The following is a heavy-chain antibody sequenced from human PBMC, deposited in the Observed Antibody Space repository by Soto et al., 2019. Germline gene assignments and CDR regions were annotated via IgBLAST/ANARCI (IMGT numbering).Heavy chain of an antibody. CDR1: GFSFNDYY. V-gene: IGHV3-11*06. CDR2: ISGSSRST. D-gene: IGHD2-15*01. Sequence: PGGSLRLTCAASGFSFNDYYMSWIRQAPGKGLEWVSYISGSSRSTNYADSVKGRFTISRDNAKNSLYLQMNSLRAEDTAVYYCARGFCSAGSCLDHWGQGILVTVSS. CDR3: ARGFCSAGSCLDH. J-gene: IGHJ5*02.